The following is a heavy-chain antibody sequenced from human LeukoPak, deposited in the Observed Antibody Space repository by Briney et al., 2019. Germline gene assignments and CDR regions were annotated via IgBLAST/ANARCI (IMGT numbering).Heavy chain of an antibody. CDR2: IWYDGSDK. D-gene: IGHD3-10*01. V-gene: IGHV3-33*06. CDR3: AKQYYGSGSYYKWGAFDI. CDR1: GFSFDNYG. Sequence: PGGSLRLSCAASGFSFDNYGMHWVRQAPGKGLEWVALIWYDGSDKYYADSVKGRFTISRDNSKNTLYLQMNSLRAEDTAVYYCAKQYYGSGSYYKWGAFDIWGQGTMVTVSS. J-gene: IGHJ3*02.